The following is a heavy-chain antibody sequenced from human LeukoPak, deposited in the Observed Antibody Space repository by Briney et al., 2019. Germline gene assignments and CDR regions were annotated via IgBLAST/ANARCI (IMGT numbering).Heavy chain of an antibody. Sequence: ASVKVSCKASGGTFSSYTISWVRQAPGQGLEWMGRIIPILGIANYAQKFQGRVTITADKSTGTAYMELSSLRSEDTAVYYCARGFERGKYGSGSYAFDYWGQGTLVTVSS. CDR1: GGTFSSYT. D-gene: IGHD3-10*01. CDR3: ARGFERGKYGSGSYAFDY. V-gene: IGHV1-69*02. J-gene: IGHJ4*02. CDR2: IIPILGIA.